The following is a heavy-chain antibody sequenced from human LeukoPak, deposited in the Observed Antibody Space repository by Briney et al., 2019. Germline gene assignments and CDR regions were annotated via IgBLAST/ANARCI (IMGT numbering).Heavy chain of an antibody. CDR2: VTHSGST. D-gene: IGHD3-10*01. CDR3: ARGVNYYGSGSFMYYYYYMDV. CDR1: GVSFSGYH. V-gene: IGHV4-34*01. J-gene: IGHJ6*03. Sequence: SETLSLTCAVSGVSFSGYHWSWIRQSPDKGLEYIGEVTHSGSTDYNPSLKSRVTISVDTSKKEFSLRLKSVTAADTAVYYCARGVNYYGSGSFMYYYYYMDVWGKGTTVTVSS.